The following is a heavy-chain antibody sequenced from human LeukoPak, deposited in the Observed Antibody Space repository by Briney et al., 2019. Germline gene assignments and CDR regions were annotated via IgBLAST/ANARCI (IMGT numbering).Heavy chain of an antibody. V-gene: IGHV3-48*03. CDR2: ISSSGSTI. J-gene: IGHJ4*02. CDR3: ARGGGYSDSSKVLFDY. CDR1: GFTFSSYE. D-gene: IGHD3-22*01. Sequence: GGSLRLSCAASGFTFSSYEMNWVRQAPGKGLEWVSYISSSGSTIYYADSVKGRFTISRDNSKNTLYLQMNSLRAEDTAVYYCARGGGYSDSSKVLFDYWGQGTLVTVSS.